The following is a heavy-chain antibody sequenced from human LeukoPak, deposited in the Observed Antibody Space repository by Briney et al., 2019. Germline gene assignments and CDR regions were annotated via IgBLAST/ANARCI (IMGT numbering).Heavy chain of an antibody. D-gene: IGHD6-19*01. Sequence: GGSLRLSCAASGFTFSSYAMSWVRQAPGKGLEWVSAISGSGGSTYYADSVKGRFTFSKDSSKNTLYLQMNSLRAEDTAMYYCARLAVAGTKINDAFDIWGQGTMVAVSS. CDR1: GFTFSSYA. J-gene: IGHJ3*02. CDR3: ARLAVAGTKINDAFDI. CDR2: ISGSGGST. V-gene: IGHV3-23*01.